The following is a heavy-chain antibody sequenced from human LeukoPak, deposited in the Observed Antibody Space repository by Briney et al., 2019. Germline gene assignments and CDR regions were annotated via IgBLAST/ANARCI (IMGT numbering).Heavy chain of an antibody. CDR2: INPTGTGT. CDR3: ARARHYRYSETYDSDY. V-gene: IGHV1-46*01. J-gene: IGHJ4*02. CDR1: GYTFTNYY. Sequence: GASVKVSCKASGYTFTNYYMHWVRQAPGRGLEWVGLINPTGTGTNYAQKFQGRVTMTRDTSTSTVYMELSSLRSEDTAIYYCARARHYRYSETYDSDYWGQGTLVTVSS. D-gene: IGHD1-26*01.